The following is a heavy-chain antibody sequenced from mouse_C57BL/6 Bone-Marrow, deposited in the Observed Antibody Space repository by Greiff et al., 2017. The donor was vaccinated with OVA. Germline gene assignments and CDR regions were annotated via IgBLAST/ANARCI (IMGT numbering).Heavy chain of an antibody. CDR1: GYTFTSYW. D-gene: IGHD1-1*01. Sequence: QVHVKQPGAELVKPGASVKMSCKASGYTFTSYWIEWVKQRPGHGLEWIGEILPGSGSTNYNEKFKGKATFTADTSSNTAYMQLSSLTTEDSAIYYCARWDYYYGSSYVGYFDVWGTGTTVTVSS. CDR3: ARWDYYYGSSYVGYFDV. J-gene: IGHJ1*03. CDR2: ILPGSGST. V-gene: IGHV1-9*01.